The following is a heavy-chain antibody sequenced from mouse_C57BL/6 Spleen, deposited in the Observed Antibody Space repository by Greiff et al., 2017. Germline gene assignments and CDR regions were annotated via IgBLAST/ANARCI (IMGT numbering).Heavy chain of an antibody. J-gene: IGHJ3*01. CDR1: GFTFSDYG. CDR2: ISSGSSTI. D-gene: IGHD3-2*02. V-gene: IGHV5-17*01. CDR3: ARPAQATGGFAY. Sequence: ESGGGLVKPGGSLKLSCAASGFTFSDYGMHWVRQAPEKGLEWVAYISSGSSTIYYADTVKGRFTISRDNAKNTLFLQMTSLRSEDTAMYYCARPAQATGGFAYWGQGTLVTVSA.